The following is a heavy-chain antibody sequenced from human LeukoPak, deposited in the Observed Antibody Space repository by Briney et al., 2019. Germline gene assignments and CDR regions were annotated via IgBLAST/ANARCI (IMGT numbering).Heavy chain of an antibody. Sequence: SGTLSLTCAVSGYSISSGYYWGWIRQPPGKGLEWIGSIYHSGSTYYNPSLKSRVTISVDTSKNQFSLKLSSVTAADTAVYYCARGSTAMADFDYWGQGTLVTVPS. V-gene: IGHV4-38-2*01. CDR1: GYSISSGYY. J-gene: IGHJ4*02. CDR2: IYHSGST. CDR3: ARGSTAMADFDY. D-gene: IGHD5-18*01.